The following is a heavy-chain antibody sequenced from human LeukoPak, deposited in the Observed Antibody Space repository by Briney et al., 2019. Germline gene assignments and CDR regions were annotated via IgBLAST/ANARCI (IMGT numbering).Heavy chain of an antibody. CDR2: INPRGGST. D-gene: IGHD2-2*01. Sequence: ASVKVSCKASGYTFTSYYMHWVRQAPGQGLEWMGIINPRGGSTGYAQKFQGRVTMTRDTSTSTVYMELSSLRSEDTAVYYCARDAFMRGASTSCYSSWGQGTLVTVSS. CDR3: ARDAFMRGASTSCYSS. J-gene: IGHJ5*02. CDR1: GYTFTSYY. V-gene: IGHV1-46*01.